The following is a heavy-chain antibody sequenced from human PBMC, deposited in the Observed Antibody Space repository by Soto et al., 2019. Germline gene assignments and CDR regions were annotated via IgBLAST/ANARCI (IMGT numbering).Heavy chain of an antibody. Sequence: QVQLQQWGAGLLKPSETLSLTCAVYGGPFSGYYWSWIRQPPGKGLEWIGEIGEINHSGSTNYNPSLNSRVSISVDTSKNQLSLKLSSVTAADTAVYYCARDIGGYYNYYFDYWGQGTRGQGTLVTVSS. J-gene: IGHJ4*02. CDR2: INHSGST. D-gene: IGHD3-3*01. CDR3: ARDIGGYYNYYFDYWGQGT. V-gene: IGHV4-34*01. CDR1: GGPFSGYY.